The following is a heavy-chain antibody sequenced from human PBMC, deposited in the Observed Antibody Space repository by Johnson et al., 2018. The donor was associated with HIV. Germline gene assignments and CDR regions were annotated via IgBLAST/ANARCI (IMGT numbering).Heavy chain of an antibody. CDR2: INGDGSGI. D-gene: IGHD3-10*01. Sequence: VQLVESGGGVVRLGGSLRVSCAASGFTFSSYWMHWVRQGPGKGLVWVSRINGDGSGITYADSVKGRFTISRDNANNTLYLQMNSLRAEDTAVYYCASFWATGAFDIWGQGTMVTVSS. CDR3: ASFWATGAFDI. V-gene: IGHV3-74*02. J-gene: IGHJ3*02. CDR1: GFTFSSYW.